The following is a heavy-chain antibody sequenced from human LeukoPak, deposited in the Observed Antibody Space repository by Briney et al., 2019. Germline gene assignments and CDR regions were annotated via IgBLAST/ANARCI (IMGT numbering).Heavy chain of an antibody. CDR1: GGSFSGYY. CDR2: INHSGST. Sequence: SETLSLTCAVYGGSFSGYYWSWIRQPPGKGLEWIGEINHSGSTNYNPSLKSRVTISVDTSKNQFSLKLSSVTAADTAVYYCARGPLYYDFWSGYYNLDYWGQGTLVTVSS. CDR3: ARGPLYYDFWSGYYNLDY. V-gene: IGHV4-34*01. J-gene: IGHJ4*02. D-gene: IGHD3-3*01.